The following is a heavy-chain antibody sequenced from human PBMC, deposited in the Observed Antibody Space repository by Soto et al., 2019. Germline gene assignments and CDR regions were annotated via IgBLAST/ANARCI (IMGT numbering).Heavy chain of an antibody. J-gene: IGHJ4*02. D-gene: IGHD6-13*01. V-gene: IGHV1-69*01. Sequence: QVQLVQSGAEVKKPGSSLKVSCTASGGILNNYAISWLRQAPGQGLEWVGGIITAFGPAIYAQKFQGRVSITADESTQTAHMDLSRLRSEDTAVYYCAEGGSWARLDNWGQGTLVTVSS. CDR3: AEGGSWARLDN. CDR2: IITAFGPA. CDR1: GGILNNYA.